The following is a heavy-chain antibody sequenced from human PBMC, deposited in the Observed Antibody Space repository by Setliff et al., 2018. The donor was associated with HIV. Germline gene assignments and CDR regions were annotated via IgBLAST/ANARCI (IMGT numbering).Heavy chain of an antibody. CDR2: IYSTGDT. Sequence: SETLSLTCTVSGGSNSGDYWSWIRQPPGKGLEWVGHIYSTGDTNYNPSLKSRVTLSADTSKNQLSLSLTSVTAADTAVYYCARVRLTMIMMVDYFDQWGQGTLVTVSS. CDR1: GGSNSGDY. J-gene: IGHJ4*02. V-gene: IGHV4-4*07. CDR3: ARVRLTMIMMVDYFDQ. D-gene: IGHD3-22*01.